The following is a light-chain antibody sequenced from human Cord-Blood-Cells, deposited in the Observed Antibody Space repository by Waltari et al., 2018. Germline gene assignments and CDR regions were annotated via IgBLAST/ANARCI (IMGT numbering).Light chain of an antibody. J-gene: IGKJ4*01. CDR2: DAS. V-gene: IGKV1-33*01. CDR3: HQNVNPPPT. CDR1: QDISNY. Sequence: DIQMTQSPSSLSASVGDRVTITCQASQDISNYLNWYQQKPGKAPKLLIYDASNLETGVPSRFSESESGTDFTSPTSSRQPEVMATYYCHQNVNPPPTFAGGTKLRSN.